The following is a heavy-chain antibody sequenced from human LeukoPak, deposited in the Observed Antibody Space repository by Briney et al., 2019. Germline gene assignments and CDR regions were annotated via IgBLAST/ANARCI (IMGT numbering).Heavy chain of an antibody. J-gene: IGHJ4*02. D-gene: IGHD2-15*01. Sequence: SVKVSCKASGGTFSSYAISWVRQAPGQGLEWMGGIIPIFGTANYAQKFQGRVTITTDESTSTAYMELSSLRSEDTAVYYCARGRQESCSAASCRLFENWGQGTLVTVSS. V-gene: IGHV1-69*05. CDR3: ARGRQESCSAASCRLFEN. CDR1: GGTFSSYA. CDR2: IIPIFGTA.